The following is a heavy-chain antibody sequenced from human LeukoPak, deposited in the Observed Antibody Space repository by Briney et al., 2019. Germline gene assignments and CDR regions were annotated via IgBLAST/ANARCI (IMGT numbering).Heavy chain of an antibody. CDR2: IYHSGST. D-gene: IGHD3-10*01. CDR3: AREDLRRGQKIDY. CDR1: GGSISSSSYY. Sequence: SETLSLTCTVSGGSISSSSYYWGWIRQPPGKGLEWIGSIYHSGSTYYNPSLKSRVTISVDTSKNQFSLKLSSVTAADTAVYYCAREDLRRGQKIDYWGQGTLVTVSS. V-gene: IGHV4-39*02. J-gene: IGHJ4*02.